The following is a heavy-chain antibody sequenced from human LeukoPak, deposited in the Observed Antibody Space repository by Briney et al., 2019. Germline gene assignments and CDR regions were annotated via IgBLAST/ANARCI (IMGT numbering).Heavy chain of an antibody. Sequence: GGSLRLSCAASGFTFSSYWMSWVRQAPGEGLEWVAKINQDGTEKAYVDSVRGRFTISRDNAKNSLYLQMNSLRAEDTAVFYCARDQYDTWSRRGNFDSWGQGTLVIVSS. CDR3: ARDQYDTWSRRGNFDS. CDR2: INQDGTEK. V-gene: IGHV3-7*03. D-gene: IGHD3-3*01. CDR1: GFTFSSYW. J-gene: IGHJ4*02.